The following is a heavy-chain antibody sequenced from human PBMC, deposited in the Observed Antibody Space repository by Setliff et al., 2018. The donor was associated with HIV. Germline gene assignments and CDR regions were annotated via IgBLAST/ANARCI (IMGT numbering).Heavy chain of an antibody. J-gene: IGHJ6*03. CDR3: ARVNEKYYYDSSGYYPAPRDYYYYYMDV. CDR2: FDSSGGT. D-gene: IGHD3-22*01. V-gene: IGHV4-61*10. CDR1: GDSVRSSRYY. Sequence: PSETLSLTCTVSGDSVRSSRYYWSWIRQPAGMGLEWIGRFDSSGGTNYNPSLKSRVTISVDTSKNQFSLKLSSVTAADTAVYYCARVNEKYYYDSSGYYPAPRDYYYYYMDVWGKGTT.